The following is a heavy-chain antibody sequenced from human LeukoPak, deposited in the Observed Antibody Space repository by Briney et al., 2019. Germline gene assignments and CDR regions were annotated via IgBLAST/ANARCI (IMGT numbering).Heavy chain of an antibody. Sequence: GGSLRLSCAASGFTFSSYGMSWVRQAPGKGLEWVSAISGSGGSTYYADSVKGRFTISRDNSKNTLYLQMTSLRSEDTAVYHCARDHYYGSGSYNYWGQGTLVTVSS. J-gene: IGHJ4*02. D-gene: IGHD3-10*01. CDR3: ARDHYYGSGSYNY. V-gene: IGHV3-23*01. CDR2: ISGSGGST. CDR1: GFTFSSYG.